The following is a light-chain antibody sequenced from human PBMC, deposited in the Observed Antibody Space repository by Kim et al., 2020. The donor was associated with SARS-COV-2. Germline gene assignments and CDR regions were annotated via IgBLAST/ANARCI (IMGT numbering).Light chain of an antibody. CDR3: NSRDSSGSHLV. J-gene: IGLJ2*01. Sequence: ALGQTVRITWQGGRLRMYYASWYQQKRGQAPVLVIYGKNHRPAGIPAQFSGSSSGNTASLTIPGAQAEDEADYYCNSRDSSGSHLVFGGGTQLTVL. CDR1: RLRMYY. CDR2: GKN. V-gene: IGLV3-19*01.